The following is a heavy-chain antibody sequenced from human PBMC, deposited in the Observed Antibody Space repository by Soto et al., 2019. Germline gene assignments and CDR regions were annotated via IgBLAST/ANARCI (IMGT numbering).Heavy chain of an antibody. V-gene: IGHV4-39*01. J-gene: IGHJ3*02. Sequence: QLQLQESGPGLVKPSETLSPTCTVSGDSISSSNYYWGWIRQPPGERLEWIGSVDHRGSTNYRPSLRSRVIISVDTSKNQFSLKVDSVSAADTALYYCARQGINRGYGPGAFDIWGQGTTVIVSS. CDR1: GDSISSSNYY. CDR3: ARQGINRGYGPGAFDI. CDR2: VDHRGST. D-gene: IGHD5-12*01.